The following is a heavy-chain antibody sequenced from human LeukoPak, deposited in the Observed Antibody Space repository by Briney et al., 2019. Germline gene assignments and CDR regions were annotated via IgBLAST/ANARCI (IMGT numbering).Heavy chain of an antibody. CDR1: GFTVSNKY. D-gene: IGHD6-13*01. CDR3: AGGYTNTRSALWAFDI. Sequence: GGSLRFSCAASGFTVSNKYMSWVRQAPGKGLEWVALTYTDGSAHYADSVKGRFTISRDNSKNTLFLQLNSLRAEDSALYYCAGGYTNTRSALWAFDIWGRGTMVTVSS. J-gene: IGHJ3*02. CDR2: TYTDGSA. V-gene: IGHV3-53*01.